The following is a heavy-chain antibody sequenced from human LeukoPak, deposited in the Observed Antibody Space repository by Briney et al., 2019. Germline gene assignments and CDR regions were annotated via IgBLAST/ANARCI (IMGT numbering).Heavy chain of an antibody. Sequence: PGGSLRLSCVVSGITLSNYAMSWVRQAPGKGLEWVSGISGSAGGTNYADSVKGRFTISRDNSMNTMYLQMNSLRAEDTAVYFCAKRGIVIRGLLIIGFHKEAHYFDSWGQGILVTVSP. V-gene: IGHV3-23*01. D-gene: IGHD3-10*01. CDR2: ISGSAGGT. CDR3: AKRGIVIRGLLIIGFHKEAHYFDS. J-gene: IGHJ4*02. CDR1: GITLSNYA.